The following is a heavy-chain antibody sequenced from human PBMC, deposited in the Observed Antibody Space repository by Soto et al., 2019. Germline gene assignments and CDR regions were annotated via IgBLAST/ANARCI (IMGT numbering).Heavy chain of an antibody. V-gene: IGHV3-30*09. J-gene: IGHJ6*02. D-gene: IGHD3-22*01. Sequence: PGGSLRLSCAASGFTFSSYAMHWVRQAPGKGLEWVAVISYDGSNKYYADSVKGRFAISRDNSKNTLYLQMDSLRAEDTAVYYCARVQHKRHYYDSSGYYYYGMDVWGQGTTVTVSS. CDR3: ARVQHKRHYYDSSGYYYYGMDV. CDR2: ISYDGSNK. CDR1: GFTFSSYA.